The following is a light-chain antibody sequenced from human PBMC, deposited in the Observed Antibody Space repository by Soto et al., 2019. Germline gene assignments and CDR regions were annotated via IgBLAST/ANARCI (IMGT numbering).Light chain of an antibody. Sequence: DIVMTQSPDSLAVSLGERATINCKSSQSVLYSSNNKNYLAWYQQKPGQPPKLLIYWASTRESGVPDRFSGSGSGTDFTLTIRSLQAEDVAVYYCQQYYSTPLTLGGGTKVDTK. CDR2: WAS. CDR3: QQYYSTPLT. CDR1: QSVLYSSNNKNY. V-gene: IGKV4-1*01. J-gene: IGKJ4*01.